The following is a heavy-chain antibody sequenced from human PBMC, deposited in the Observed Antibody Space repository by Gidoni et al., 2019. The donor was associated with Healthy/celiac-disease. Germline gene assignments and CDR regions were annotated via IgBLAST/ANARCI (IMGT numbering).Heavy chain of an antibody. D-gene: IGHD3-3*01. Sequence: DVQLVESGGGLVQPGGSLRLACAASGFTVRGYAMSWVRQAPGKGLEWVSAIICIGGSTYYAASVKGRFTIARDNSKNTLYLHMNSLRAEDTAVYYCANLPNTRGFQYYYYYYGMDIWGQGTTVTVSS. CDR2: IICIGGST. CDR1: GFTVRGYA. J-gene: IGHJ6*02. CDR3: ANLPNTRGFQYYYYYYGMDI. V-gene: IGHV3-23*04.